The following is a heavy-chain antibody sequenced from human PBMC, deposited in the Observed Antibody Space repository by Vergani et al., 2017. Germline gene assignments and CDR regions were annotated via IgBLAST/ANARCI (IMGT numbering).Heavy chain of an antibody. D-gene: IGHD4-23*01. V-gene: IGHV3-9*01. CDR1: GFTFDDYA. J-gene: IGHJ4*02. CDR2: ISWNSGSI. CDR3: AKXEGPMGGGNIGEYYFDY. Sequence: EVQLVESGGGLVQPGRSLRLSCAASGFTFDDYAMHWVRQAPGKGLEWVSGISWNSGSIGYADSVKGRFTISRDNAKNSLYLQMNSLRAEDTALYYCAKXEGPMGGGNIGEYYFDYWGQGTLVTVSS.